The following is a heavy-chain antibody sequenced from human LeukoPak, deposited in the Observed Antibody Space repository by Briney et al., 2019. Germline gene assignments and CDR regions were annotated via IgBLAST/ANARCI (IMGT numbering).Heavy chain of an antibody. D-gene: IGHD6-13*01. V-gene: IGHV4-34*01. CDR1: GGSFNDYY. J-gene: IGHJ4*02. CDR3: ARGWYSSSWYVGPILGY. CDR2: INHSGST. Sequence: PSETLSLTCAVYGGSFNDYYWNWIRQPPGKGLEWIGEINHSGSTNYNPSLKSRVTISVDTSKNQFSLKLSSVTAADTAVYYCARGWYSSSWYVGPILGYWGQGTLVTVSS.